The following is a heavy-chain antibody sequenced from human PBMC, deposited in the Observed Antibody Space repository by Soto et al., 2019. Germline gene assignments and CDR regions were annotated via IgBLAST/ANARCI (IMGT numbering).Heavy chain of an antibody. CDR3: ARESEDLTSNFDY. J-gene: IGHJ4*02. Sequence: EVQLVESGGGLVKPGGSLRLSCAASGFTFTRYSMNWVRQAPGKGLEWVSSISSTTNYIYYGDSMKGRFTISRDNAKKSLYLEMNSLRAEDTAVYYCARESEDLTSNFDYWGQGTLLTVSS. CDR1: GFTFTRYS. V-gene: IGHV3-21*01. CDR2: ISSTTNYI.